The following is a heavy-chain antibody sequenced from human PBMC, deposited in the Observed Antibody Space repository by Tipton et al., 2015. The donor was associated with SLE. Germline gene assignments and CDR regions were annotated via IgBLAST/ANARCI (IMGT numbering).Heavy chain of an antibody. V-gene: IGHV4-61*02. CDR3: ARDAHGYYSGWMDY. J-gene: IGHJ4*02. Sequence: TLSLTCTVSGGSINSGTFYWNWIRQPAGKGLEWIGFIYTNGSTNYPPTLKTLVTKSVDTSKNQFSLILSPVTAADTAVYYCARDAHGYYSGWMDYWGQGTLVTVSS. D-gene: IGHD2-15*01. CDR1: GGSINSGTFY. CDR2: IYTNGST.